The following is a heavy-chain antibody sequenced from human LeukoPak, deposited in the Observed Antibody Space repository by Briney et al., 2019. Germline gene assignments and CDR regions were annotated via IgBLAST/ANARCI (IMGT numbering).Heavy chain of an antibody. CDR2: IFYSGST. D-gene: IGHD3-10*02. CDR3: AAYYSDRNVFDY. J-gene: IGHJ4*02. V-gene: IGHV4-39*01. CDR1: TGSSSISSYY. Sequence: SETLSLTCTYSTGSSSISSYYWGWIRQPPGKGLEWIGSIFYSGSTYYNPSLKSRVTISVDTSKHQFSLKLRSVTAADTAVYYCAAYYSDRNVFDYWGQGTLVTVSS.